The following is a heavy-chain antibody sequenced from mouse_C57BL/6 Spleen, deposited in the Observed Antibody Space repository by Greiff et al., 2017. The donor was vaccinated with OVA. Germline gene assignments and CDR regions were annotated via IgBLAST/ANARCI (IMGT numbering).Heavy chain of an antibody. Sequence: QVQLQQPGAELVKPGASVKMSCKASGYTFTSYWITWVKQRPGQGLEWIGDIYPGSGSTNYNEKFKSKATLTVDTSSSTAYMQLSSLTSEDSAIYYCARGDRGYAMDYWGQGTSVTVSS. CDR2: IYPGSGST. CDR3: ARGDRGYAMDY. J-gene: IGHJ4*01. CDR1: GYTFTSYW. V-gene: IGHV1-55*01. D-gene: IGHD3-3*01.